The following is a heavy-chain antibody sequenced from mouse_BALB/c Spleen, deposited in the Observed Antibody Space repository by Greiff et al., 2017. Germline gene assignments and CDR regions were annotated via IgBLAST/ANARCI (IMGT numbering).Heavy chain of an antibody. Sequence: EVQLVESGGGLVKPGGSLKLSCAASGFTFSDYYMYWVRQTPEKRLEWVATISDGGSYTYYPDSVKGRFTISRDNAKNNLYLQMSSLKSEDTAMYYCARDYYYGSSYDAMDYWGQGTSVTVSS. J-gene: IGHJ4*01. CDR3: ARDYYYGSSYDAMDY. CDR1: GFTFSDYY. D-gene: IGHD1-1*01. CDR2: ISDGGSYT. V-gene: IGHV5-4*02.